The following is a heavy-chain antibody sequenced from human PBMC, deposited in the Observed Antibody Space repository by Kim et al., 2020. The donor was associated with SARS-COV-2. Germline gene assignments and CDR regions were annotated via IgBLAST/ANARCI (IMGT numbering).Heavy chain of an antibody. J-gene: IGHJ6*04. V-gene: IGHV3-74*01. CDR3: AREAAKDYGSGSYFSSYYYVMDV. D-gene: IGHD3-10*01. CDR1: GFTFSSYS. Sequence: GGSLRLSCAASGFTFSSYSMHWVRQAPGKGLVWVSGITSDGSSTCYADSVKGRFTISRDNAKNTLYLQMNSLRAEDTAVYYCAREAAKDYGSGSYFSSYYYVMDVWGDRGTVTVSP. CDR2: ITSDGSST.